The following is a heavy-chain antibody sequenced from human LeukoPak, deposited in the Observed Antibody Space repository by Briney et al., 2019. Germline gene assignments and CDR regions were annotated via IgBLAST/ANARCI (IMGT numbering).Heavy chain of an antibody. Sequence: ASVKVSCKASGYTFTSYDINWVRQATGQGLEWMGWMNPNSGNTGYAQKFQGRVTMTRNTSISTAYMELSSLRSEDTAVYYCARDGPGYYDILTGYFHQDPRDYWGQGTLVTVSS. D-gene: IGHD3-9*01. CDR1: GYTFTSYD. CDR2: MNPNSGNT. V-gene: IGHV1-8*01. J-gene: IGHJ4*02. CDR3: ARDGPGYYDILTGYFHQDPRDY.